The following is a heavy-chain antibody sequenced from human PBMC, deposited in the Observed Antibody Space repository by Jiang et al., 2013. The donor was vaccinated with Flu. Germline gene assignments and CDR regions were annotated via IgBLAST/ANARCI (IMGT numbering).Heavy chain of an antibody. J-gene: IGHJ6*02. CDR1: GYSFTSYW. CDR2: IYPGDSDT. D-gene: IGHD3-10*02. CDR3: ARSANVNPYYYYGMDV. V-gene: IGHV5-51*01. Sequence: GAEVKKPGESLKISCKGSGYSFTSYWIGWVRQMPGKGLEWMGIIYPGDSDTRYSPSFQGQVTISADKSISTAYLQWSSLRASDTAMYYCARSANVNPYYYYGMDVWGQGTTVTVSS.